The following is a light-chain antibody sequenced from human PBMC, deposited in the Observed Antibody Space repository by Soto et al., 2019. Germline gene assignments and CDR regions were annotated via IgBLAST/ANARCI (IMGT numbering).Light chain of an antibody. CDR2: DVS. Sequence: QSVLTQPASVSGSPGQSITISCTGTSSDVGSYNYVSWYQQYPGKAPKLMIYDVSNRASGVSYRFSGSKTGNTASLTIAGLQAEDEADYYCSSYTTGSRHVVFGGGTKLTVL. CDR3: SSYTTGSRHVV. J-gene: IGLJ2*01. CDR1: SSDVGSYNY. V-gene: IGLV2-14*01.